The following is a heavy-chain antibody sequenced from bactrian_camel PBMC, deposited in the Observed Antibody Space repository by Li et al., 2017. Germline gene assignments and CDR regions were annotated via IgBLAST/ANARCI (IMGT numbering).Heavy chain of an antibody. D-gene: IGHD1*01. Sequence: HVQLVESGGGSVQTGGSLRLSCVASGYTFSNYWMYWARQAPGKGLEWVSTVANGGAATYYADSVEGRFTISKDNAKNTLFLQMNGLKPEDTAMYYCATGQYYGLLPNGMDYWGKGTQFTVS. CDR1: GYTFSNYW. V-gene: IGHV3S1*01. CDR2: VANGGAAT. J-gene: IGHJ7*01.